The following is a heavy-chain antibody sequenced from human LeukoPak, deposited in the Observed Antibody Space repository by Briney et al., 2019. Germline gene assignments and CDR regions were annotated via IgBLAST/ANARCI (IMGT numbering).Heavy chain of an antibody. CDR1: GYSISSDYY. CDR2: IYYSGNT. Sequence: PSETLSLTCTVSGYSISSDYYWGWIRQTPGKGLEWIGSIYYSGNTYYNASLKSQVSISIDTSKNQFSLRLTSVTAADTAVYYCARDGYSGYVAAFDIWGQGTMVTVSS. J-gene: IGHJ3*02. CDR3: ARDGYSGYVAAFDI. D-gene: IGHD5-12*01. V-gene: IGHV4-38-2*02.